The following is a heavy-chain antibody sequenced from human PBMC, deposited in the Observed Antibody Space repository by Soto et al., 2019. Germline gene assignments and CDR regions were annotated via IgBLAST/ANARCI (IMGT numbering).Heavy chain of an antibody. CDR3: ARGDYGTGGYPFPYFDY. CDR1: GHRLTGDY. CDR2: INPDSGAT. V-gene: IGHV1-2*02. D-gene: IGHD2-8*02. Sequence: ASVKVCCEASGHRLTGDYIDCVRQAGGQGLEGMGWINPDSGATNYAQNFQGRVTLTSDTSISTASMDLTSLTSDDTAVYYCARGDYGTGGYPFPYFDYWGQGTLVTVSS. J-gene: IGHJ4*02.